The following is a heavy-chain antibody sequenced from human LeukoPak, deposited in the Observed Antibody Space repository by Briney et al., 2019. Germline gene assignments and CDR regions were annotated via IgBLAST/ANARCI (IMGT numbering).Heavy chain of an antibody. CDR3: AKDRVAHFFYWYFDL. CDR1: GFTVSSNY. D-gene: IGHD5-12*01. CDR2: IYSGGST. Sequence: GGSLRLSCAASGFTVSSNYMSWVRQAPGKGLEWVSVIYSGGSTYYADSVKGRLTISRDNSKNTLYLQMNSLRAEDTAVYYCAKDRVAHFFYWYFDLWGRGTLVTVSS. J-gene: IGHJ2*01. V-gene: IGHV3-53*01.